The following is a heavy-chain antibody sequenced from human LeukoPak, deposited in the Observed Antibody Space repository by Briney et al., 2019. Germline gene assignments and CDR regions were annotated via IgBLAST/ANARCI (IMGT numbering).Heavy chain of an antibody. Sequence: PETLSLTCPVSGGSISSYYWSWIRQPPGKGLEWIGYIYYSGSTNYNPSLKSRVTISVDTSTNQFSLKLSSVTAADTAVYYCAGEYYYDSSGYYYYWGQGTLVTVSS. J-gene: IGHJ4*02. CDR3: AGEYYYDSSGYYYY. V-gene: IGHV4-59*01. CDR2: IYYSGST. D-gene: IGHD3-22*01. CDR1: GGSISSYY.